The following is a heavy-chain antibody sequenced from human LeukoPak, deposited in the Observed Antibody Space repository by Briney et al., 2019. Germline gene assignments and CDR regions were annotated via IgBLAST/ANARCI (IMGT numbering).Heavy chain of an antibody. Sequence: ASVKVSCKASGYTFTSYGISWVRQAPGQGLEWMGWISAYNGNTNYAQKLQGRVTMTTDTSTSTAYMELRSLRSEDTAVYYCARPSRREYSYGYGYWGQGTLVTVSS. CDR1: GYTFTSYG. CDR3: ARPSRREYSYGYGY. J-gene: IGHJ4*02. CDR2: ISAYNGNT. D-gene: IGHD5-18*01. V-gene: IGHV1-18*01.